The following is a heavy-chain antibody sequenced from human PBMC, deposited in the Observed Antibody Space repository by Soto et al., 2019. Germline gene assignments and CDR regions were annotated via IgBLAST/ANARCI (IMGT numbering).Heavy chain of an antibody. CDR3: ARAPTYYHDSSGPGVP. D-gene: IGHD3-22*01. CDR2: IYYSGST. Sequence: SETLSLTXTVSGRSISSGDYYWSWIRQPPGKGLEWIGYIYYSGSTYYNPSLKSRVTISVDTSKNQFSLKLSSVTAADTAVYYCARAPTYYHDSSGPGVPWGQGTLVTV. V-gene: IGHV4-30-4*01. CDR1: GRSISSGDYY. J-gene: IGHJ5*02.